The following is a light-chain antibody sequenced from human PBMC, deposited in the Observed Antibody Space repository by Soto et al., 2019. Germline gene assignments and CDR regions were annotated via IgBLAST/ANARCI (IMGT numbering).Light chain of an antibody. V-gene: IGKV3-15*01. Sequence: EIVMTQSPATLSVSPGERATLSCRASESISSNLACYQQKPGQAPRLLIYGASTRATGIPARFSGSGSGTDFTLTISSLEPEDFAVYYCQQRSKWPITFGQGTRLEIK. CDR3: QQRSKWPIT. CDR1: ESISSN. J-gene: IGKJ5*01. CDR2: GAS.